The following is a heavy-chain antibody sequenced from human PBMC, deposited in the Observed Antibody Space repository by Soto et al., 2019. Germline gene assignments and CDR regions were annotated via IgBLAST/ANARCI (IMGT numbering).Heavy chain of an antibody. CDR1: GFTFSSYV. J-gene: IGHJ4*02. Sequence: GGSLRLSCAASGFTFSSYVMHWVRQAPGKGLEWVAVIWYDGSNKYYADSVKGRFTISRDNSKNTLYLQMNSLRAEDTAVYYCARSYGSSWYDYWGQGTLVTVSS. D-gene: IGHD6-13*01. CDR3: ARSYGSSWYDY. CDR2: IWYDGSNK. V-gene: IGHV3-33*01.